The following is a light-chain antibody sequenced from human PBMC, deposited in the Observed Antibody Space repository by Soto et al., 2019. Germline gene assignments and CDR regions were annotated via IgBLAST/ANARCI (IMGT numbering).Light chain of an antibody. V-gene: IGKV1-5*01. CDR3: QKYNSYSPK. CDR2: DGS. CDR1: QYIDNL. J-gene: IGKJ1*01. Sequence: DIQMTQSPSTLSASVVDSVTITFRASQYIDNLLAWYQQKPGQAPKVVIFDGSRLETGVPSRFSGSGSGTTFTLTISSLQPDDFATYYCQKYNSYSPKFGPGTKVDIK.